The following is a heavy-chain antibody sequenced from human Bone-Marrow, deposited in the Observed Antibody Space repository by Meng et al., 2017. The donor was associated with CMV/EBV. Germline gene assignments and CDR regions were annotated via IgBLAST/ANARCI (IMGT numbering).Heavy chain of an antibody. D-gene: IGHD5-12*01. Sequence: LSLTCAASGFTFSNAWMSWVRQAPGKGLEWVAVISYDVSNKYYADSVKGRFTISRDNSKNTLYLQMNSLRAEDTAVYYCAKDRWDIADNPYYFDCLAQGTLVTFSS. J-gene: IGHJ4*02. CDR3: AKDRWDIADNPYYFDC. V-gene: IGHV3-30*18. CDR1: GFTFSNAW. CDR2: ISYDVSNK.